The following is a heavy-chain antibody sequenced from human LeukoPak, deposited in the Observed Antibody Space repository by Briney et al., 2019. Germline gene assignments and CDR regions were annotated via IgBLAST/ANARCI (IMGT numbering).Heavy chain of an antibody. CDR1: GGSMSPYH. V-gene: IGHV4-59*08. J-gene: IGHJ4*02. D-gene: IGHD6-19*01. CDR3: ARAVTGRFDY. CDR2: IYYSGST. Sequence: PSETLSLTCTVSGGSMSPYHWGWIRQPPGKGLEWTGYIYYSGSTNYNPSLNSRVTISVDTSKNQFSLRLSSVTAADTAIYYCARAVTGRFDYWGQGTLVTVSS.